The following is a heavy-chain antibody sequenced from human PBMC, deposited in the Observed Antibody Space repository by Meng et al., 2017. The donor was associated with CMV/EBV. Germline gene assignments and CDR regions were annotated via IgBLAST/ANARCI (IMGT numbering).Heavy chain of an antibody. D-gene: IGHD3-10*01. Sequence: SETLSFTCTVPGGSISSYYWSWIRQPPGKGLEWIGYIYYSGSTNYNPSLKSQVTISVDTSKNQFSLKLSSVTAADTAVYYCARVSGSWFDPWGQGTLVTVSS. CDR1: GGSISSYY. CDR2: IYYSGST. CDR3: ARVSGSWFDP. V-gene: IGHV4-59*01. J-gene: IGHJ5*02.